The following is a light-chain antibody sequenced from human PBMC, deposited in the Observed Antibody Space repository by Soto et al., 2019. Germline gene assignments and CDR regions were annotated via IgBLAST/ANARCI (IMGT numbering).Light chain of an antibody. CDR1: QSVGSYY. V-gene: IGKV3-20*01. CDR3: QQYEKWPWT. CDR2: AAS. J-gene: IGKJ5*01. Sequence: EVVLTQSPGTLSLSPGERATLSCRASQSVGSYYLAWYQQKPGQAPRLLIYAASTRATGIPERFSGSGSGTEFTLTISSLQSEDFAVYYCQQYEKWPWTFGQGTRLEIK.